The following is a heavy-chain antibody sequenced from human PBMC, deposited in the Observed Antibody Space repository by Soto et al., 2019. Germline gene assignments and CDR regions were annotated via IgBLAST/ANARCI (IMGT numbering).Heavy chain of an antibody. CDR1: GFTFSDFD. CDR2: ISASGDYI. J-gene: IGHJ4*02. Sequence: EVQLVQSGGGLVKPGGSLRLSCEASGFTFSDFDMSWVRQAPGTGLEWVSTISASGDYIYYPDSWTGRFTISRDNAKNTLSLQLDSLRVDDRAVYSCARRRRLAVSRAVEVWGQGTLVTVSS. CDR3: ARRRRLAVSRAVEV. V-gene: IGHV3-21*02. D-gene: IGHD1-20*01.